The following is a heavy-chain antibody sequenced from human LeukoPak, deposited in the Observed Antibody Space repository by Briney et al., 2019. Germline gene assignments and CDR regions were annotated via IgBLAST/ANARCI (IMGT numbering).Heavy chain of an antibody. D-gene: IGHD4-17*01. CDR2: IYYSGST. CDR3: ARGDYGDYAEYFQH. Sequence: PSETLSLTCTVSGGSISSSSYYWGWIRQPPGKGLEWIGSIYYSGSTYYNPSLKSRVTISVDTSKNQFSLKLSSVTAADTAVYYCARGDYGDYAEYFQHWGQGTLVTVSS. J-gene: IGHJ1*01. CDR1: GGSISSSSYY. V-gene: IGHV4-39*07.